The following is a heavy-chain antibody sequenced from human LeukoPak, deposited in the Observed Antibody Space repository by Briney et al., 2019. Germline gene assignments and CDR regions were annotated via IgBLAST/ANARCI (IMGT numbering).Heavy chain of an antibody. J-gene: IGHJ4*02. CDR3: ARDGPIAVAGTYFDY. D-gene: IGHD6-19*01. Sequence: GGSLRLSCAASGFTFSSYAMSWVRQAPGKGLEWVSVIYSGGSTYYADSVKGRFTISRDNSKNTLYLQMNSLRAEDTAVYYRARDGPIAVAGTYFDYWGQGTLVTVSS. CDR2: IYSGGST. CDR1: GFTFSSYA. V-gene: IGHV3-66*01.